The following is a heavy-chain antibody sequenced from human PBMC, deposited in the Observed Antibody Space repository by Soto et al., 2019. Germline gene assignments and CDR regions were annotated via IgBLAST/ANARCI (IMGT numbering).Heavy chain of an antibody. V-gene: IGHV3-30-3*01. J-gene: IGHJ5*02. CDR2: ISYGGSNK. D-gene: IGHD2-15*01. CDR1: GFTFSSYA. Sequence: GGSLRLSCAASGFTFSSYAMHWVRQAPGKGLEWVAVISYGGSNKYYADSVKGRFTISRDNSKNTLYLQMNSLRAEDTAVYYCAVRDIVVVVAATYNWFDPWGQGTLVTVSS. CDR3: AVRDIVVVVAATYNWFDP.